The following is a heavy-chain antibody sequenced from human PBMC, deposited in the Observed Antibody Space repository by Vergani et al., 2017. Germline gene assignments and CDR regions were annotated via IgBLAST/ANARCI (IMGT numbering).Heavy chain of an antibody. CDR1: GFTFSDYY. J-gene: IGHJ4*02. V-gene: IGHV3-11*05. D-gene: IGHD3-22*01. Sequence: QVQLVESGGGLVKPGGSLRLSCAASGFTFSDYYMSWLRQAPGKGLEWVSYISSRSSYTNYADSVKGRFTISRDNGKNSLYLQMNSQRAEDTAVYYCASNLVVGYSSGNNGGQGTLVTVSS. CDR2: ISSRSSYT. CDR3: ASNLVVGYSSGNN.